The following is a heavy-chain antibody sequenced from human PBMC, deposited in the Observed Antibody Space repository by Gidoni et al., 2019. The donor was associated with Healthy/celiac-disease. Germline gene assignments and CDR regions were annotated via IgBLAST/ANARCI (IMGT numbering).Heavy chain of an antibody. CDR1: GFPFSGYA. CDR3: ASGCSYGYGADY. Sequence: EVQLVESGGGLVQPGGSLSLSCAASGFPFSGYAMSWVRQAPGKGLEWVSAISGSGGSTYYADSVKGRFTISRDNSKNTLYLQMNSLRAEDTAVYYCASGCSYGYGADYWGQGTLVTVSS. D-gene: IGHD5-18*01. CDR2: ISGSGGST. V-gene: IGHV3-23*04. J-gene: IGHJ4*02.